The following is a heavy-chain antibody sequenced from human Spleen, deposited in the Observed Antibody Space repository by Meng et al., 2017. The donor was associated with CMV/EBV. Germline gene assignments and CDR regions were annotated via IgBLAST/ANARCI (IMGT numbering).Heavy chain of an antibody. D-gene: IGHD3-3*01. CDR1: GFTFRRHA. CDR2: IYSGDSRT. Sequence: GGSLRLSCVTSGFTFRRHAMGWVRQAPGKGLEWVSAIYSGDSRTFYADSVKGRFTISRDYANNTLYLQMNSLRAEDTAVYYCAKAGEWLALDYWGQGTLVTVSS. CDR3: AKAGEWLALDY. V-gene: IGHV3-23*03. J-gene: IGHJ4*02.